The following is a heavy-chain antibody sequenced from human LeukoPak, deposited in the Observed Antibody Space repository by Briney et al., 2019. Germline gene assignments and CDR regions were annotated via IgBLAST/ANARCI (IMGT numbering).Heavy chain of an antibody. Sequence: PGGSLRLSRVGFGFMFCDYYMSWIRQAPGKGLEWVSYISNYSVDKYYVDSVRGRFTISRENAKKSMYLQMSGLRVEDTAVYYCARREWASGAVRAFDIWGQGTMVTVSS. CDR3: ARREWASGAVRAFDI. CDR2: ISNYSVDK. CDR1: GFMFCDYY. V-gene: IGHV3-11*04. D-gene: IGHD3-3*01. J-gene: IGHJ3*02.